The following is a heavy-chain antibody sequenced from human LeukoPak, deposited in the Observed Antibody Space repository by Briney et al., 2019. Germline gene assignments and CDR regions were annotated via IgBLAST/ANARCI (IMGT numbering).Heavy chain of an antibody. V-gene: IGHV3-30*18. J-gene: IGHJ6*02. D-gene: IGHD3-22*01. CDR3: AKDTYYYDSSGYYYVADYYYYYGMDV. CDR1: GLTFSSYG. CDR2: ISYDGSNK. Sequence: PGGSLRLSCAASGLTFSSYGMHWVRQAPGKGLEWVAVISYDGSNKYYADSVKGRFTISRDNSKNTLYLQMNSLRAEDTAVYYCAKDTYYYDSSGYYYVADYYYYYGMDVWGQGTTVTVSS.